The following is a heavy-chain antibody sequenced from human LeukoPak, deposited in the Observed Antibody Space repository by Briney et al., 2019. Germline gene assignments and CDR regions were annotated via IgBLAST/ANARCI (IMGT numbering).Heavy chain of an antibody. CDR1: GYTFTSYG. D-gene: IGHD3-22*01. J-gene: IGHJ4*02. CDR3: ARDLPVRYDSSGYYYNAVFDY. CDR2: ISAYNGNT. V-gene: IGHV1-18*01. Sequence: ASVKVSCKASGYTFTSYGISWVRQAPGQGLEWKGWISAYNGNTNYAQKLQGRVTMTTDTSTSTAYMELRSLRSDDTAVYYCARDLPVRYDSSGYYYNAVFDYWGQGTLVTVSS.